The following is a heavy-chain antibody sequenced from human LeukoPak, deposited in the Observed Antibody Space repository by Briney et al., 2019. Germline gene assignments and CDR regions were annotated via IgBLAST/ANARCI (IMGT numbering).Heavy chain of an antibody. CDR1: GFTFSGYG. V-gene: IGHV3-30*03. Sequence: GGSLRLSCAASGFTFSGYGLHWVRQASGKGLEWVAFMSYDGSHRYYADSVTGRFTISRDNSKNTLYLEMNSLRAEDTAVYYCARDPGRFGGNSYAFDMWGQGTTVTVSS. D-gene: IGHD4-23*01. CDR2: MSYDGSHR. J-gene: IGHJ3*02. CDR3: ARDPGRFGGNSYAFDM.